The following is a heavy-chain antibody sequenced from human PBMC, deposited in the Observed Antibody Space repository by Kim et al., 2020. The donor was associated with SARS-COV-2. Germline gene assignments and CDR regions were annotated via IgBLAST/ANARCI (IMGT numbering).Heavy chain of an antibody. CDR2: IYHSGST. CDR3: ARETSSIAVAVLFDY. J-gene: IGHJ4*02. V-gene: IGHV4-4*02. CDR1: GGSISSSNW. D-gene: IGHD6-19*01. Sequence: SETLSLTCAVSGGSISSSNWWSWVRQPPGKGLEWIGEIYHSGSTNYNPSLKSRVTISVDKSKNQFSLKLSSVTAADSAVYYCARETSSIAVAVLFDYWGQGTLVTVSS.